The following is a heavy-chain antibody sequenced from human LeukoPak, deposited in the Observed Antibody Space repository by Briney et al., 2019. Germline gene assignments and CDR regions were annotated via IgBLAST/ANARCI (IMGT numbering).Heavy chain of an antibody. CDR3: ARRVRLPDYYGSGGKGYYGMDV. D-gene: IGHD3-10*01. V-gene: IGHV3-48*03. J-gene: IGHJ6*04. CDR1: GFTFSSYE. CDR2: TSTSGATI. Sequence: GGSLRLSCAASGFTFSSYEMNWVRQAPGKGLEWVSYTSTSGATIYYADSVKGRFTISRDNAKNSLYLQMNNLRAEDTAVYYCARRVRLPDYYGSGGKGYYGMDVRGKGTTVTVSS.